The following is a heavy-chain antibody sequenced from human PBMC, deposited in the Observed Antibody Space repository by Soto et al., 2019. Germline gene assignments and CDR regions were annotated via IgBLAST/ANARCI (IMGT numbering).Heavy chain of an antibody. Sequence: QVQLVESGGGVVQPGRSLRLSCAASGFTFSSYVMHWVRQAPGEGLEWVAVISYDGSNKYYADSVKGRFTISRDNSKNTLYLQMNSLRAEDTAVYYCAKDHSWFGEKPNWFDPWGQGTLVTVSP. D-gene: IGHD3-10*01. CDR1: GFTFSSYV. CDR2: ISYDGSNK. V-gene: IGHV3-30*18. CDR3: AKDHSWFGEKPNWFDP. J-gene: IGHJ5*02.